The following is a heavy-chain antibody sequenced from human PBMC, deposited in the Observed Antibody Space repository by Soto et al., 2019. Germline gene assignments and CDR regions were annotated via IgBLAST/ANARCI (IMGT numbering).Heavy chain of an antibody. D-gene: IGHD6-19*01. CDR1: GFTFSSYW. Sequence: EVQLVESGGGLVQPGGSLRLSCAASGFTFSSYWMHWVRQAPGKGLVWVSRINSDGSSTSYADSVKGRFTISRDNAKNTVYLQMNSLRAEDTAVYYCAVAVAGPTAIGYWGQGTLVTVSS. CDR2: INSDGSST. V-gene: IGHV3-74*01. CDR3: AVAVAGPTAIGY. J-gene: IGHJ4*02.